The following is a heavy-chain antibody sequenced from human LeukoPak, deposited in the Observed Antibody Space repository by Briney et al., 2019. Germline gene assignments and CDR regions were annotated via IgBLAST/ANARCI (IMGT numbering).Heavy chain of an antibody. J-gene: IGHJ4*02. CDR1: GYTFTGYY. Sequence: ASVKVSCKASGYTFTGYYMHWVRQAPGQGLEWMGRINPNSGGTNYAQKFQGRVTMTRDTSISTAYMGLSRLRSDDTAVYYCARAAGRDGDFDYWGQGTQVTVSS. V-gene: IGHV1-2*06. CDR3: ARAAGRDGDFDY. CDR2: INPNSGGT. D-gene: IGHD3-3*01.